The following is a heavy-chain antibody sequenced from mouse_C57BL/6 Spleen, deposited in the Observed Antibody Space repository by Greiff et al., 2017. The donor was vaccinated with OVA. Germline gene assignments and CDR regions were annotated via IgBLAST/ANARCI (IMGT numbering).Heavy chain of an antibody. Sequence: QVQLQQPGTELVKPGASVKLSCKASGYTFTSYWMHWVKQRPGQGLEWIGNINPSNGGTNYNEKFKSKATLTVDKSSSTAYMQLSNLTSEDSAVYYCARWHYGSSSYYAMDYWGQGTSVTVSS. J-gene: IGHJ4*01. CDR1: GYTFTSYW. CDR2: INPSNGGT. V-gene: IGHV1-53*01. CDR3: ARWHYGSSSYYAMDY. D-gene: IGHD1-1*01.